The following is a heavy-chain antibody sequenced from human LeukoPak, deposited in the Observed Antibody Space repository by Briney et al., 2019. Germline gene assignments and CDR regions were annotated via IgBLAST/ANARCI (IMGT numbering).Heavy chain of an antibody. V-gene: IGHV4-59*08. CDR2: IYYSGST. D-gene: IGHD3-22*01. CDR1: GGSISSYY. Sequence: PSETLSLTCTVSGGSISSYYWSWIRQPPGKGLEWIGYIYYSGSTNYNPSLKSQVTISVDTSKNQFSLKLSSVTAADTAVYYCARHWYYYDSSDDRDAFDIWGQGTMVTVSS. CDR3: ARHWYYYDSSDDRDAFDI. J-gene: IGHJ3*02.